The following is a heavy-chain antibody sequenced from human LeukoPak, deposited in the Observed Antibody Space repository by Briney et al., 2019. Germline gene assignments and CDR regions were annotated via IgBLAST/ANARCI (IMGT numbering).Heavy chain of an antibody. J-gene: IGHJ4*02. CDR3: ARDSQCSGGSCYHYFDY. CDR1: GGSISSGGSY. CDR2: IYYTGST. Sequence: PSQTLSLTCTVSGGSISSGGSYWSWIRQHPGKGLEWIGHIYYTGSTYYNPSLKSRVTISVDSSKNQFSLKLNSVTAADTAVYYCARDSQCSGGSCYHYFDYWGQGTLVTVSS. D-gene: IGHD2-15*01. V-gene: IGHV4-31*03.